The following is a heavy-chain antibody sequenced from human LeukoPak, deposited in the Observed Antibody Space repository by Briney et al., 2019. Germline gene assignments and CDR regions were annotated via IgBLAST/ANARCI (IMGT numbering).Heavy chain of an antibody. CDR3: AKDGYCSSTSCYLNWFDP. J-gene: IGHJ5*02. CDR1: GFTFSSYA. Sequence: GGSLRLSCAASGFTFSSYAMSWVRQASGKGLEWVSAISGSGGSTYYADSVKGRFTISRDNSKNTLYLQMNSLRAEDTAVYYCAKDGYCSSTSCYLNWFDPWGQGTLVTVSS. D-gene: IGHD2-2*03. V-gene: IGHV3-23*01. CDR2: ISGSGGST.